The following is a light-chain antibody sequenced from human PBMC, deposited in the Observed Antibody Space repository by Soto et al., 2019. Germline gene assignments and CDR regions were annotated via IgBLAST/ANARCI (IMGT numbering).Light chain of an antibody. Sequence: DIVMTQSPDSLAVSLGERATINCKSSQSVLYSSNNKNYLAWYQQKPGQPPKLLFYWASTRESGVPDRFSGGVSGTDFTLTISSLQAADVAVYFCQQFYSTPWTFGQGTKVEIK. V-gene: IGKV4-1*01. CDR3: QQFYSTPWT. CDR2: WAS. CDR1: QSVLYSSNNKNY. J-gene: IGKJ1*01.